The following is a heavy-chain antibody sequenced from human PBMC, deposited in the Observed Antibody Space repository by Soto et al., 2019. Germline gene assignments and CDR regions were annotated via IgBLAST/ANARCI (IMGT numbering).Heavy chain of an antibody. Sequence: PSETLSPTCTVSGDSISTDYWSWIRQSPGKGLEWIGFIYYGGSTNYNPSLKSRVTISVDTPKNQFSLKLSSVTAADTAVYYCALRSMAVVPEYWGQGTLVTVSS. CDR2: IYYGGST. J-gene: IGHJ4*02. V-gene: IGHV4-59*08. CDR1: GDSISTDY. CDR3: ALRSMAVVPEY. D-gene: IGHD3-22*01.